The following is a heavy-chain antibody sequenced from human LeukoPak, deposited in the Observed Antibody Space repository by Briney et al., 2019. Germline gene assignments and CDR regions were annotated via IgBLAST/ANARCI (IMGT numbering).Heavy chain of an antibody. CDR1: GFTFSSYE. CDR2: IGSSGSTI. V-gene: IGHV3-48*03. CDR3: ARERMTTGPGNFDY. Sequence: GGSLRLSCAASGFTFSSYEMNWVRQAPGKGLEWVSYIGSSGSTIYYADSVKGRFTISRDNAKNSLYLQMNSLRAEDTAVYYCARERMTTGPGNFDYWGQGTLVTVSS. J-gene: IGHJ4*02. D-gene: IGHD4-17*01.